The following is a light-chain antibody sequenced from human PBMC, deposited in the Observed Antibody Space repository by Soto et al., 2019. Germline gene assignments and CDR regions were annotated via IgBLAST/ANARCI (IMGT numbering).Light chain of an antibody. Sequence: QSALTQPASVSGSPGQSITISCTGTSSDVGAYNFVSWHQQHPGKAPKLIIYNVYERPSGISFRLSGSKSGNTASLTISGLQGEGEDDYYCSSYTISRTYVFGTGTKLTVL. CDR2: NVY. V-gene: IGLV2-14*03. J-gene: IGLJ1*01. CDR3: SSYTISRTYV. CDR1: SSDVGAYNF.